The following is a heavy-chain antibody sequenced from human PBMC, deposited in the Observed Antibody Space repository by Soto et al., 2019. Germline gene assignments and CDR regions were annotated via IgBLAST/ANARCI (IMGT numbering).Heavy chain of an antibody. D-gene: IGHD3-3*01. CDR2: INPNSGGT. V-gene: IGHV1-2*02. Sequence: ASVKVSCKASGYTFTGYYMHWVRQAPGQGLEWMGWINPNSGGTNYAQKFQGRVTMTRDTTIITAYMELSRLRSDDTAVYYCARAGSGPLEWLLNYYYYYGMDVWSQGTTVTVSS. CDR3: ARAGSGPLEWLLNYYYYYGMDV. CDR1: GYTFTGYY. J-gene: IGHJ6*02.